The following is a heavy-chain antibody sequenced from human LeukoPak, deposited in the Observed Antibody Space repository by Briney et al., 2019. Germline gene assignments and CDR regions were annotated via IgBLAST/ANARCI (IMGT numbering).Heavy chain of an antibody. V-gene: IGHV5-51*01. CDR3: ARWRPRSSSSYYRFDY. J-gene: IGHJ4*02. D-gene: IGHD6-13*01. Sequence: GESLKISCKGSGYSFTSYWIGWVRQMPGKGLEWMGIIYPGDSDTRYSPSFQGQVTISADKSISTAYLQWSSLKASDTAMYYCARWRPRSSSSYYRFDYWGQGTLVTVSS. CDR1: GYSFTSYW. CDR2: IYPGDSDT.